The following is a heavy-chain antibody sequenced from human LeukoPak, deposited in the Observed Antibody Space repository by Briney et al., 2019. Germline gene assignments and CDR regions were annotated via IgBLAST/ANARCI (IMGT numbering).Heavy chain of an antibody. CDR3: ARDLTGSSGWFDY. J-gene: IGHJ4*02. D-gene: IGHD6-19*01. V-gene: IGHV4-39*07. Sequence: SETLSLTCTVSGGSISSSSYYWGWIRQPPGKGLEWIGSIYYSGSTYYNPSLKSRVTISVDTSKNQFSLKLSSVTAADTAVYCCARDLTGSSGWFDYWGQGTLVTVSS. CDR2: IYYSGST. CDR1: GGSISSSSYY.